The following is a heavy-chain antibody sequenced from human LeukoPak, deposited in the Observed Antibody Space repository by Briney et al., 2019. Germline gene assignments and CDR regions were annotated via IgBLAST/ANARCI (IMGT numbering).Heavy chain of an antibody. Sequence: ASVKVSCKVSGYTFTDYYMHWVQQAPGQGLEWMGLVGPEDGETIYAEKFQGRVTITADTSTDTAYMELSSLRSEDTAVYYCATWGRRLVQKYYWGQGTLVTVSS. CDR3: ATWGRRLVQKYY. D-gene: IGHD6-19*01. J-gene: IGHJ4*02. CDR2: VGPEDGET. CDR1: GYTFTDYY. V-gene: IGHV1-69-2*01.